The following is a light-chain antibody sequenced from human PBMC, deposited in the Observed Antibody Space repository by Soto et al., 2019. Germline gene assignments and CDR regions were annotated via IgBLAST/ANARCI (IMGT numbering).Light chain of an antibody. V-gene: IGKV3-11*01. Sequence: IVLTQSPATLSLSPGERATLSCRASQSVRSYLAWYQQKPGQAPRLLIYDTSVRATGIPPRFSGSGSETDFTLTISSLEPEDFAVYYCQQRYQWPPITFGQGTRLESK. CDR1: QSVRSY. J-gene: IGKJ5*01. CDR2: DTS. CDR3: QQRYQWPPIT.